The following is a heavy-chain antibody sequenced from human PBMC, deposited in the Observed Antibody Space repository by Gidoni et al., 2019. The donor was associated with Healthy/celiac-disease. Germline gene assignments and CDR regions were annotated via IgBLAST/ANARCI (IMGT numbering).Heavy chain of an antibody. D-gene: IGHD6-13*01. J-gene: IGHJ3*02. CDR2: LNNSGST. CDR1: GGSFSGYY. V-gene: IGHV4-34*01. CDR3: ALFIADDAFDI. Sequence: QVQLQQWGAGLLKPSETLSLTCAVYGGSFSGYYWSWIRQPPGKGLEWIGELNNSGSTNYNPSLKSRVTISVDTSKNQFSLKLSSVTAADTAVYYCALFIADDAFDIWGQGTMVTVSS.